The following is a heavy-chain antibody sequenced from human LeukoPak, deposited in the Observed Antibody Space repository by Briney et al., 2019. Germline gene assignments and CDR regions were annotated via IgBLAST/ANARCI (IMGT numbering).Heavy chain of an antibody. CDR1: GYSFTSYW. CDR3: ARWRGLALYNIWFDP. Sequence: GESLKISCKGSGYSFTSYWIGWVRQMPGKGLEWMGIIYPGDSDTRYSPSFQGQVTISADKSISTAYLQWSSLKASDTAMYYCARWRGLALYNIWFDPWGQGTLVTVSS. V-gene: IGHV5-51*01. J-gene: IGHJ5*02. CDR2: IYPGDSDT. D-gene: IGHD1-1*01.